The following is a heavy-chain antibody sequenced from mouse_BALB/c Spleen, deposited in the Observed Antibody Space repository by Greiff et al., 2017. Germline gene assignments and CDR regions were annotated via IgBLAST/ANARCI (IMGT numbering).Heavy chain of an antibody. V-gene: IGHV2-9*02. D-gene: IGHD2-3*01. CDR3: ARDPDGYYYAMDY. CDR1: GFSLTSYG. Sequence: VKLQESGPGLVAPSQSLSITCTVSGFSLTSYGVHWVRQPPGKGLEWLGVIWAGGSTNYNSALMSRLSISKDNSKSQVFLKMNSLQTDDTAMYYCARDPDGYYYAMDYWGQGTSVTVSS. CDR2: IWAGGST. J-gene: IGHJ4*01.